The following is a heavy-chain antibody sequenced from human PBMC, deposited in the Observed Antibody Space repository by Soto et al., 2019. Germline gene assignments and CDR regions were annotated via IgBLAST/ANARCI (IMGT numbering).Heavy chain of an antibody. CDR3: AREYTAWPLAYGLDV. D-gene: IGHD2-2*02. J-gene: IGHJ6*02. CDR1: GFTFSTYS. Sequence: GGSLRLSCVGSGFTFSTYSINWVRQAPGKGLEWVSSISSRSDIYYADSVKGRFTVSRDNAKNSVSLQMNSLRAEGTAVYYCAREYTAWPLAYGLDVWGQGTTVTVSS. V-gene: IGHV3-21*01. CDR2: ISSRSDI.